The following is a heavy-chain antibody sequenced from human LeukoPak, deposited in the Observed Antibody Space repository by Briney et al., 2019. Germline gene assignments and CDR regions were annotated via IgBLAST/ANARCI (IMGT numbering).Heavy chain of an antibody. J-gene: IGHJ6*02. V-gene: IGHV3-21*04. CDR2: ISSSSSYI. Sequence: GGSLRLSCAASGFTFSSYSMNWVRQAPGKGLEWVSSISSSSSYIYYADSVKGRFTISRDNAKNSLYLQMNSLRAEDTALYYCAKDRGETLYCSGVGRYNYYYGMDVWGQGTTVTVSS. CDR3: AKDRGETLYCSGVGRYNYYYGMDV. D-gene: IGHD2-15*01. CDR1: GFTFSSYS.